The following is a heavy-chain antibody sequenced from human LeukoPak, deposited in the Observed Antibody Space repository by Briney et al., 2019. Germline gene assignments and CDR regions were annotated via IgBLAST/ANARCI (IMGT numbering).Heavy chain of an antibody. J-gene: IGHJ4*02. D-gene: IGHD3-22*01. CDR3: AKDQTYYYDSSGYLFDY. V-gene: IGHV3-23*01. CDR2: ISVSGGRT. Sequence: VGSLRLSCAASGFIFSSKAMSWVGQAPGKGVEWVSAISVSGGRTYYADSVQGRFTISRENSKNTLYLQMNSPRAEDTAVYSCAKDQTYYYDSSGYLFDYWGQGTLVTVSS. CDR1: GFIFSSKA.